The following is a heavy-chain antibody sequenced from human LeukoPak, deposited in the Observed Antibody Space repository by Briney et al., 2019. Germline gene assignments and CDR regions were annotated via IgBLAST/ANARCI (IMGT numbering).Heavy chain of an antibody. Sequence: GGSLRLSCVASGFTFDDFTIHWVRLAPGKGLEWVSGIDWNGFNKDYADSVKGRFTISRDNAKNSLYLQMNNPSSEDMALYFCAKDENRWLTPHAIDIWGQGTMVTVSS. D-gene: IGHD5-24*01. CDR1: GFTFDDFT. CDR2: IDWNGFNK. J-gene: IGHJ3*02. CDR3: AKDENRWLTPHAIDI. V-gene: IGHV3-9*03.